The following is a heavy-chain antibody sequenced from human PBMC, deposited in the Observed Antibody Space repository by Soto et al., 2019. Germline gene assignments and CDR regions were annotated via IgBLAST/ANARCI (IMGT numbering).Heavy chain of an antibody. V-gene: IGHV4-61*01. J-gene: IGHJ4*02. Sequence: SDTLSLTCTVPCGSFKSGSYSWSWIRQPPGKGLEWIGYVYHTGRTSYNPSLKSRVSISMDTSKNQFSLNLDSVTAADTAVYFCARDFAYFDSWGQGTLVTVSS. CDR3: ARDFAYFDS. CDR1: CGSFKSGSYS. D-gene: IGHD3-3*01. CDR2: VYHTGRT.